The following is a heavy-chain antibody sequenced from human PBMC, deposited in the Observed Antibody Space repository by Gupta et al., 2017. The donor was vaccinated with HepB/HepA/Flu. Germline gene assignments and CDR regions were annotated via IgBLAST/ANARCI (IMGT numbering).Heavy chain of an antibody. CDR1: GFTFSGPS. J-gene: IGHJ4*02. CDR3: TNGRVETTPPYY. V-gene: IGHV3-73*02. CDR2: IRIKAENYAT. Sequence: EVQLVESGGGLVQPWGSLKLSGVTSGFTFSGPSVNWVRQASGKGLEWVGQIRIKAENYATVYTASVKGRFTISRDDSKNTAYLQMNSLKIDDTAVYYCTNGRVETTPPYYWGQGTLVTVSS. D-gene: IGHD1-26*01.